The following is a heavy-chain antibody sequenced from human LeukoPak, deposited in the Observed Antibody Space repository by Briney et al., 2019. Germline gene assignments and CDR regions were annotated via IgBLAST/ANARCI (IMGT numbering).Heavy chain of an antibody. CDR1: GGSISSYY. J-gene: IGHJ3*02. Sequence: SETLTLTCTVSGGSISSYYWSWIRQPPGKGLEWIGYIYYSGSTNYNPSLKSRVTISVDTSKNQFSLKLRSVTAADTAVYYCARRSGDGKRDAFDIWGQGTMVTVSS. D-gene: IGHD5-24*01. CDR3: ARRSGDGKRDAFDI. CDR2: IYYSGST. V-gene: IGHV4-59*08.